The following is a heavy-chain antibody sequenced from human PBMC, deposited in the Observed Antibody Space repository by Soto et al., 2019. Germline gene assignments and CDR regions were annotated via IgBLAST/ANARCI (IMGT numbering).Heavy chain of an antibody. CDR1: GGSISSGGHY. CDR3: ASFYESSDYYLDSFDY. Sequence: SETLSLTCTVSGGSISSGGHYWSWIRQHPGKGLEWIGYIHYSGTTYYNPSLKSRVTISVDTSQNQFSLKLSSVTAADTAVYYGASFYESSDYYLDSFDYGAQGALVTVSS. V-gene: IGHV4-31*03. D-gene: IGHD3-22*01. J-gene: IGHJ4*02. CDR2: IHYSGTT.